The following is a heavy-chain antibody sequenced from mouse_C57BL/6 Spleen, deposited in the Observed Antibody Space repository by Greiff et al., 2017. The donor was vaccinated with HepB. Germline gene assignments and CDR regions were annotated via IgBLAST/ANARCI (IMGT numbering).Heavy chain of an antibody. Sequence: EVQRVESGGGLVQPGGSLKLSCAASGFTFSDYYMYWVRQTPEKRLEWVAYISNGGGSTYYPDTVKGRFTISRDNAKNTLYLQMSRLKSEDTAMYYGARQGDDAMDYWGQGTSVTVSS. CDR1: GFTFSDYY. CDR3: ARQGDDAMDY. J-gene: IGHJ4*01. D-gene: IGHD3-3*01. CDR2: ISNGGGST. V-gene: IGHV5-12*01.